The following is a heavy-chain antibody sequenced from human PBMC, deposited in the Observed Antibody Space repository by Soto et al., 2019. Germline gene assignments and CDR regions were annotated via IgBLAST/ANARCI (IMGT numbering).Heavy chain of an antibody. CDR1: GYSFTSYW. CDR3: ARIMGAATGADS. J-gene: IGHJ4*02. D-gene: IGHD2-8*02. V-gene: IGHV5-51*01. Sequence: PXESLKISCQCSGYSFTSYWIGLVLQMPGKGLEWMGIIYPGDSDIRYSPPFQGQVTMSADKSISTAYLQWSSLKASDTAMYYCARIMGAATGADSWGQGTLVTVSS. CDR2: IYPGDSDI.